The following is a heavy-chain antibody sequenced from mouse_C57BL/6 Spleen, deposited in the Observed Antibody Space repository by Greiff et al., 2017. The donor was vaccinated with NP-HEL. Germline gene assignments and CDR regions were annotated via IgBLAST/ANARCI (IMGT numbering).Heavy chain of an antibody. CDR3: ARGDYTGHYFDY. V-gene: IGHV1-26*01. CDR1: GYTFTDYY. CDR2: INPNNGGT. J-gene: IGHJ2*01. D-gene: IGHD2-12*01. Sequence: EVQLQQSGPELVKPGASVKISCKASGYTFTDYYMNWVKQSHGKSLEWIGDINPNNGGTSYNQKFKGKATLTVDKSSSTAYMELRSLTSEDSAVYYCARGDYTGHYFDYWGQGTTLTVSS.